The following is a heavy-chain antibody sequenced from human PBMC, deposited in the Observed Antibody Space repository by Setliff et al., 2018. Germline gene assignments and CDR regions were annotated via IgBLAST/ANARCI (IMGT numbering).Heavy chain of an antibody. Sequence: ASVKVSCKASGYTFTSYYMHWVRQAPGQGLEWMGIINPSGGSTSYAQKFQGRVTMTRDTSTSTVYMELSSLRSEDTAVYYCARDTPQDYYDSSGYYRAFDIWGQGTMVTVSS. J-gene: IGHJ3*02. CDR1: GYTFTSYY. D-gene: IGHD3-22*01. V-gene: IGHV1-46*01. CDR2: INPSGGST. CDR3: ARDTPQDYYDSSGYYRAFDI.